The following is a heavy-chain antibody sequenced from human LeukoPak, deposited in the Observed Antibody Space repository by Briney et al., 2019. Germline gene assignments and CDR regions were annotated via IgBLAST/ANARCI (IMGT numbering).Heavy chain of an antibody. D-gene: IGHD2-21*01. CDR2: LKYDGGIK. V-gene: IGHV3-33*01. J-gene: IGHJ4*02. CDR1: GFTFNIFD. Sequence: PGKSLGLSCAASGFTFNIFDMHWVRQAPGKGLDWVAFLKYDGGIKDYADFVKDRFIISRDNSKNTLYLQLNSLRVEDTAVYYCARDRGEKNFDYWGQGTMVTVSS. CDR3: ARDRGEKNFDY.